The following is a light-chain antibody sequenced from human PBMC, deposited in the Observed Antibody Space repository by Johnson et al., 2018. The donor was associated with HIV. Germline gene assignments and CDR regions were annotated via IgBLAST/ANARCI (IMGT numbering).Light chain of an antibody. CDR3: GTWDGSLSAGAV. V-gene: IGLV1-51*02. CDR2: END. Sequence: QSVLTQPPSVSAAPGQKVTISCSGSTSNIGNNYVSWYQQLPGTAPRLLIYENDKRPSGIPDRFSGPKSGTSATLGITGLQPGDEADYYCGTWDGSLSAGAVFGTGTKVTVL. J-gene: IGLJ1*01. CDR1: TSNIGNNY.